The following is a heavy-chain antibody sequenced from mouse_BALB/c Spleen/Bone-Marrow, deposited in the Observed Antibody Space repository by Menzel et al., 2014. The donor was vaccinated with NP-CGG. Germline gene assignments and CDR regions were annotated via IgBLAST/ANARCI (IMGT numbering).Heavy chain of an antibody. D-gene: IGHD2-3*01. Sequence: QVQLQQSGAELVRPGAPVKLSCKASGYTFTSYWINWVKQRPGQGLEWIGNIYPSDSYTNYNQKFKDKATLTVDKSSSTAYMQLSSPTSEDSAVYYCTRDDGSPFAYWGQGTLVTVSA. CDR2: IYPSDSYT. J-gene: IGHJ3*01. CDR1: GYTFTSYW. CDR3: TRDDGSPFAY. V-gene: IGHV1-69*02.